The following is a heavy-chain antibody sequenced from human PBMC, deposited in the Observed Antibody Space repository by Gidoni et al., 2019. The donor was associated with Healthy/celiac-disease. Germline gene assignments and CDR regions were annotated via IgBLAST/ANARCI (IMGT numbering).Heavy chain of an antibody. CDR1: GYTFTSYG. Sequence: QVQLVQSGAEVKKPGASVKVSCTASGYTFTSYGIRWVRQAPGQGLEWMGWISAYNGNTNYAQKLQGRVTMTTDTSTSTAYMELRSLRSDDTAVYYCARDRQGYQDITGFDYWGQGTLVTVSS. J-gene: IGHJ4*02. V-gene: IGHV1-18*01. CDR3: ARDRQGYQDITGFDY. CDR2: ISAYNGNT. D-gene: IGHD2-15*01.